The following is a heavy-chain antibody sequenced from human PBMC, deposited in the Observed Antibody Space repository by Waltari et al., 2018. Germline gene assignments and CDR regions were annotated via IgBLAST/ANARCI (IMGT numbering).Heavy chain of an antibody. J-gene: IGHJ2*01. D-gene: IGHD6-19*01. CDR3: ARVGGDFTNGWGCFDL. CDR2: INYSGST. V-gene: IGHV4-31*02. Sequence: CLCHDSGEGLKWIVYINYSGSTKYSPSLKIRVTISSDTSKVQFSLKLNSVTAADAAVYYCARVGGDFTNGWGCFDLWGRGNRVTVSS.